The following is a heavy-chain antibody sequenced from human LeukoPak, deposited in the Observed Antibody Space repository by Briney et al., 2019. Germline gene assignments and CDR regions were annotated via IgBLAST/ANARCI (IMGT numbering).Heavy chain of an antibody. V-gene: IGHV3-23*01. J-gene: IGHJ5*02. CDR2: VIGSGGTT. Sequence: GGSLRLSCAASGFTFSSYAMSWVRQAPGKGLEWVSGVIGSGGTTYYADSVKGRFTISRDNAKNTLYLQMNSLRAEDTAMYYCARASNYFDSRGLHWFDPWGQGTLVTVSS. CDR1: GFTFSSYA. CDR3: ARASNYFDSRGLHWFDP. D-gene: IGHD3-22*01.